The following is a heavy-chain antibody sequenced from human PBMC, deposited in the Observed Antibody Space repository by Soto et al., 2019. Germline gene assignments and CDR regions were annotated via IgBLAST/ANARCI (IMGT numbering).Heavy chain of an antibody. CDR2: ISGSGGST. CDR1: GFTFSSYA. CDR3: AKDFGYNYGYDAFDI. V-gene: IGHV3-23*01. J-gene: IGHJ3*02. Sequence: EVQLLESGGGSVQPGGSRRLSCAASGFTFSSYAMSWVRQAPGKGLEWVSGISGSGGSTYYVDSVKGRFTISRDNSKNTLYLQMNSLRAEDTAVYYYAKDFGYNYGYDAFDIWGQGTMVTVSS. D-gene: IGHD5-18*01.